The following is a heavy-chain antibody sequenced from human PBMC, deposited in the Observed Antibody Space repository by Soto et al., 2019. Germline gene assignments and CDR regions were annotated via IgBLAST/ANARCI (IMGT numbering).Heavy chain of an antibody. CDR3: AHRLDSRGYPSTFDY. D-gene: IGHD5-12*01. CDR1: GFSFSTSQVG. Sequence: SGPTLVNPTQTLTLTCTFSGFSFSTSQVGVGWIRQPPGKAQEWLALIYWDADKRYSPSLKSRLTITKDTSKNQVVLTMTNMGPVDTATYYCAHRLDSRGYPSTFDYWGQGTLVTVSS. CDR2: IYWDADK. V-gene: IGHV2-5*02. J-gene: IGHJ4*02.